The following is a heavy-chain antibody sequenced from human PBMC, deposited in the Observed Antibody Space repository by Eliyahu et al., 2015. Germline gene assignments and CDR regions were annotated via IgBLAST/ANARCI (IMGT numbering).Heavy chain of an antibody. D-gene: IGHD3-10*01. J-gene: IGHJ3*02. CDR1: DDSIGSTGYN. CDR2: ISYSGTT. V-gene: IGHV4-39*01. Sequence: QLRLQESGPGLVKPSETLSLTCXVSDDSIGSTGYNWGWIRQPPGRELEWIGSISYSGTTYYNWSLRSRVTISVDTSKIQFSLKLSSVTAADTAVYYCARSPTVWGKYVFDIWGQGTMVTVSS. CDR3: ARSPTVWGKYVFDI.